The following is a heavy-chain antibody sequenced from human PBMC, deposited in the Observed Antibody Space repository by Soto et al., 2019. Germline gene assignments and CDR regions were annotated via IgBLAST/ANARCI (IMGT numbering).Heavy chain of an antibody. V-gene: IGHV4-34*01. CDR1: GGSFSGYY. CDR2: INHSGST. CDR3: ARVIPDYSSSPCLGWFDP. D-gene: IGHD6-13*01. Sequence: SETLSLTCAVYGGSFSGYYWSWIRQPPGKGLEWIGEINHSGSTNYNPSLKSRVTISVDTSKNQFSLKLSSVTAADTAVYYCARVIPDYSSSPCLGWFDPWGQGTLVTVSS. J-gene: IGHJ5*02.